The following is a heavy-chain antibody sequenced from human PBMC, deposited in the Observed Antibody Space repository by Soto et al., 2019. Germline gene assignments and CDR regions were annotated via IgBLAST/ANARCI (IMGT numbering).Heavy chain of an antibody. Sequence: SETLSLTCTVSNGSVSSGTYSWSWVRQPPGKGLEWIGYIYYSGTTYYTPSLKSRLTMSMDRANDHFSLNLTSVIAADTAVYFCAGGHYYYGMDVWGQGITVTVSS. CDR2: IYYSGTT. CDR3: AGGHYYYGMDV. V-gene: IGHV4-30-2*01. CDR1: NGSVSSGTYS. J-gene: IGHJ6*02.